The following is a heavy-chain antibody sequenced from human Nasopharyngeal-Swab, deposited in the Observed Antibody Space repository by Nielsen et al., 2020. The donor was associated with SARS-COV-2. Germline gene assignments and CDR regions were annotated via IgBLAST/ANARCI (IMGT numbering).Heavy chain of an antibody. CDR3: ARDGYSYDFSSYYMDV. CDR2: IRYDGFNQ. J-gene: IGHJ6*03. Sequence: GGSLRLSCAASGFTFSSYGMHWVRQAPGEGLEWVAFIRYDGFNQHYVDSVKGRFTISRDNAKNSVYLQINSLRAEDTALYFCARDGYSYDFSSYYMDVWGKGTTVTVSS. V-gene: IGHV3-30*02. CDR1: GFTFSSYG. D-gene: IGHD5-18*01.